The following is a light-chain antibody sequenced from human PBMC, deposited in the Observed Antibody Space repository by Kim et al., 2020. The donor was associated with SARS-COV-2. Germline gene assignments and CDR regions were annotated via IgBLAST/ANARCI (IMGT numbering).Light chain of an antibody. CDR3: QKSNNWPLIT. J-gene: IGKJ5*01. CDR1: QSVSSY. Sequence: EIVLTQSPATLSLSPGERATLSCRASQSVSSYLAWYQQKPGQAPRLLIYDASNRATGIPARFSGSGSGTDFTLTISSLEPEDFAVYYCQKSNNWPLITFGQGTRWEI. CDR2: DAS. V-gene: IGKV3-11*01.